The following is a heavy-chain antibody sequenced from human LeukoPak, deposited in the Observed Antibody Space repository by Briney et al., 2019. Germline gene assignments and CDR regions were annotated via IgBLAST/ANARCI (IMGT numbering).Heavy chain of an antibody. V-gene: IGHV1-18*01. CDR2: ISAYNGNT. CDR1: GYTFTSYG. CDR3: ARDSARPVGATGPAFDY. Sequence: ASVKVSCKASGYTFTSYGISWVRQAPGQGLEWLGWISAYNGNTNYAQKLQGRVTMSTDTSTSTAYMELKSLRSDDTAVYYCARDSARPVGATGPAFDYWGQGTLVTVSS. D-gene: IGHD1-26*01. J-gene: IGHJ4*02.